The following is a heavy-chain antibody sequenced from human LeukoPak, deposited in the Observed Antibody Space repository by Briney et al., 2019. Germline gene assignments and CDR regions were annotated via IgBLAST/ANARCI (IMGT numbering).Heavy chain of an antibody. CDR1: GFTFSSYE. J-gene: IGHJ5*02. D-gene: IGHD2-15*01. CDR2: ISSSGSTI. V-gene: IGHV3-48*03. CDR3: ARDVGYCSGGSCYGEAGWFDP. Sequence: GGSLRLSCAASGFTFSSYEMNWVRQAPGKGLEWVSYISSSGSTIYYADSVKGRFTISRDNAKNSLYLQMNSLRAEDTAVYYCARDVGYCSGGSCYGEAGWFDPWGQGTLVTVSS.